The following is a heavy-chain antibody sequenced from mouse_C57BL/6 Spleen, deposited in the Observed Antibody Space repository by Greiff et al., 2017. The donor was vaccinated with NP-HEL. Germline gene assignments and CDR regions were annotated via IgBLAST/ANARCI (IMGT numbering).Heavy chain of an antibody. D-gene: IGHD1-1*01. J-gene: IGHJ1*03. CDR2: IYPRSGNT. CDR3: ARLGGSPYWYFDV. CDR1: GYTFTSYG. V-gene: IGHV1-81*01. Sequence: QVQLKESGAELARPGASVKLSCKASGYTFTSYGISWVKQRTGQGLEWIGEIYPRSGNTYYNEKFKGKATLTADKSSSTAYMELRSLTSEDSAVYFCARLGGSPYWYFDVWGTGTTVTVSS.